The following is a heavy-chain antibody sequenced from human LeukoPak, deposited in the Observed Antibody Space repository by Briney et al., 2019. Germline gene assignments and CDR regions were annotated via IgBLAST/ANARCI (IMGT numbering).Heavy chain of an antibody. V-gene: IGHV3-23*01. Sequence: GGSLRLSCAASGFTFINYGMNWVRQPPGKGLEWVSGISGSGGSTYSADSVKGRFIISRDNAKNSLYLQMNSLRAEDTAVYYCAGTNYYDSSGYYSSFDYWGQGTLVTVSS. CDR2: ISGSGGST. CDR3: AGTNYYDSSGYYSSFDY. CDR1: GFTFINYG. D-gene: IGHD3-22*01. J-gene: IGHJ4*02.